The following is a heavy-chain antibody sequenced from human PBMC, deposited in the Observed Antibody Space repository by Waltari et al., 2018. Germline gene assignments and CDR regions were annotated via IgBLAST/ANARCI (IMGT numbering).Heavy chain of an antibody. D-gene: IGHD5-12*01. Sequence: EVQLVESGGVVVQPGGSLRLSCAASGFTFDDYTMHWVRQAPGKGLEWVSLISWDGCSTYYADSVKGRFTISRDNSKNSLYLQMNSLRTEDTALYYCAKDISRDGYNQPFDYWGQGTLVTVSS. CDR1: GFTFDDYT. CDR2: ISWDGCST. CDR3: AKDISRDGYNQPFDY. V-gene: IGHV3-43*01. J-gene: IGHJ4*02.